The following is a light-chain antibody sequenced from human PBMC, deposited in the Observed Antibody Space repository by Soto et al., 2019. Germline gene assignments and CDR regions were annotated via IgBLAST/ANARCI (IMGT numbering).Light chain of an antibody. V-gene: IGKV3-20*01. CDR1: QSVSSSY. CDR2: GAS. CDR3: QHYGSPLWT. Sequence: EIVLTQSPGTLSVSPGERATLSCRASQSVSSSYLAWYQQKPGQAPRLLIYGASSRATGNPDRFSGSGSGTDFTLTISRLEPEDVAVYFCQHYGSPLWTFGQGTKVEIK. J-gene: IGKJ1*01.